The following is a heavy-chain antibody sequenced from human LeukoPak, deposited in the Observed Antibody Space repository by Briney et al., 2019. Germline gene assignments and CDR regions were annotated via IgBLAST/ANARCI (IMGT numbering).Heavy chain of an antibody. Sequence: QPGGSLRLSCAASGFTFSSYEMNWVRQAPGKGLEWVAVISYDGSNTYYADSVKGRFTISRDNSKNMLYLQMNSLRAEDTAVYYCAKLYYYGSRSYMDYWGQGTLVTVSS. J-gene: IGHJ4*02. CDR3: AKLYYYGSRSYMDY. V-gene: IGHV3-30*18. CDR1: GFTFSSYE. CDR2: ISYDGSNT. D-gene: IGHD3-10*01.